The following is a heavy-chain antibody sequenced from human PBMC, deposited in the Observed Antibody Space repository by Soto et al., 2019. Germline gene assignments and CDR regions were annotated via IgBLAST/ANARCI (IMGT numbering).Heavy chain of an antibody. CDR1: GYTLTELS. V-gene: IGHV1-24*01. J-gene: IGHJ6*03. CDR3: ATDYLSRPRAYYYYMDV. CDR2: FDPEDGET. Sequence: GASVKVSCKVSGYTLTELSMHWVRQAPGKGLEWMGGFDPEDGETIYAQKFQGRVTMTEDTSTDTAYMELSSLRSEDTAVYYCATDYLSRPRAYYYYMDVWGKGTTVTVS. D-gene: IGHD3-10*01.